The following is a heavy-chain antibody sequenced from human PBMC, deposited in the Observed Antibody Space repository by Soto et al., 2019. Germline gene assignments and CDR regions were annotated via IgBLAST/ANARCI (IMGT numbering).Heavy chain of an antibody. CDR3: ATGLWFGELLHGDY. V-gene: IGHV1-24*01. CDR2: FDPEDGET. J-gene: IGHJ4*02. Sequence: ASVKVSCKVSGYTLTELSMHWVRHAPGKGLEWVGGFDPEDGETIYAQKFQGRVTMTEDTSTDTAYMELSSLRSEDTAVYYCATGLWFGELLHGDYWGQGTLVTVSS. CDR1: GYTLTELS. D-gene: IGHD3-10*01.